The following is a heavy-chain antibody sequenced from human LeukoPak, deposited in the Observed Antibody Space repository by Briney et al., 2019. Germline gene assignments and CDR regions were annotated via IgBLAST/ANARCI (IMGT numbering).Heavy chain of an antibody. CDR3: ARDPDTTPGYFDL. J-gene: IGHJ2*01. CDR2: ISSSSSYI. CDR1: GFTFSSYS. Sequence: TGGSLRLSCAASGFTFSSYSMNWVRQAPGKGLEWVSSISSSSSYIYYADSVKGRFTISRDNAKNSLYLQMNSLRAEDTAVYYCARDPDTTPGYFDLWGRGTLVTVSS. D-gene: IGHD1-1*01. V-gene: IGHV3-21*01.